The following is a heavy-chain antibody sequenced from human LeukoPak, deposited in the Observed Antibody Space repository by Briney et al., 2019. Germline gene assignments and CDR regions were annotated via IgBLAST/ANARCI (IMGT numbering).Heavy chain of an antibody. CDR1: GYTFTGYN. V-gene: IGHV1-2*02. J-gene: IGHJ4*02. CDR3: ARGTLYGDTGFDY. D-gene: IGHD4-17*01. CDR2: INPKSGGT. Sequence: ASVKVSCKASGYTFTGYNMHWVRQAPGQGLEWMGWINPKSGGTNYAQKFQGTVTMTRDTSISTAYMELSRLRTDDTAVYYCARGTLYGDTGFDYWGQGTLVTVSS.